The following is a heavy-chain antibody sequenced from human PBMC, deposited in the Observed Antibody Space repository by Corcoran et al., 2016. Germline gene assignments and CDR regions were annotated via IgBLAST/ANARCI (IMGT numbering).Heavy chain of an antibody. J-gene: IGHJ4*02. CDR1: GYTFTSYG. CDR3: ARGDLLKYYDYVWWSYRPFFDY. Sequence: QVQLVQSGAEVKKPGASVKVSCKASGYTFTSYGISWVRQAPGQGLEWMGWISAYNGNTNYAQKLQGRVTMTTDTSTGTAYMELRSLRSDDTAVDYCARGDLLKYYDYVWWSYRPFFDYWGQGTLVTVSS. CDR2: ISAYNGNT. D-gene: IGHD3-16*02. V-gene: IGHV1-18*01.